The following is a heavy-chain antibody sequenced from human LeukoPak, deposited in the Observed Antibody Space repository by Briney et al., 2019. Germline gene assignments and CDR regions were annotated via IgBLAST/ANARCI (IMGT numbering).Heavy chain of an antibody. V-gene: IGHV3-23*01. J-gene: IGHJ4*02. CDR3: AKYPASGGYFDY. CDR1: GFTFSTYS. D-gene: IGHD6-13*01. CDR2: ISGSGANT. Sequence: PGGSLRLSCAASGFTFSTYSMSWVRLAPGKGLEWVSGISGSGANTHYADSVKGRFTISRDNSKNTLYLQMNSLRAEDTAVFYCAKYPASGGYFDYWGQGTLVTVSS.